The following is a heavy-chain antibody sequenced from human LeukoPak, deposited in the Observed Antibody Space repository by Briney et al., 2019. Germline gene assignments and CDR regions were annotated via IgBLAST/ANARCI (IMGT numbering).Heavy chain of an antibody. D-gene: IGHD6-13*01. Sequence: GGSLRLSCAASGFTFSSYSMNWVRQAPGKGLEWVSSISSSSSYIYYADSVKGRFTISRENAKNSLYLQMNSLRAEGTAVYYCARDRGIAAAETDYWGQGTLVTVSS. CDR2: ISSSSSYI. CDR3: ARDRGIAAAETDY. J-gene: IGHJ4*02. CDR1: GFTFSSYS. V-gene: IGHV3-21*01.